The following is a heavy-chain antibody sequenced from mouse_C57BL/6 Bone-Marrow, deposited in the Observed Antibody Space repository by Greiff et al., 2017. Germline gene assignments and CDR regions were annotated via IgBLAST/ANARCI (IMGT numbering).Heavy chain of an antibody. V-gene: IGHV5-17*01. CDR3: SLSDGRYYFDY. J-gene: IGHJ2*01. CDR2: ISSGRSTI. Sequence: EVNVVESGGGLVKPGGSLTLSCAASGFTFSDYGMHWVRQAPEKGLEWVAYISSGRSTIYYAATVKGRFTISRDNAKNTLFRQMTSLRSEDTAMYYGSLSDGRYYFDYWGQGTTLTVSS. D-gene: IGHD1-1*01. CDR1: GFTFSDYG.